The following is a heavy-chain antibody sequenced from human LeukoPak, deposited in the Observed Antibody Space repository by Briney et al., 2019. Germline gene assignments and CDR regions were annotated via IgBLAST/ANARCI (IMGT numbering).Heavy chain of an antibody. Sequence: GASVKVSCKASGYTFTSYGISWVRQAPGQGLEWMGWISAYNGNTNYAQELQGRVTMTTDTSTSTAYMELRSLRSDDTAVYYCARDPEPYYDSSGYWVYWGRGTLVTVSS. D-gene: IGHD3-22*01. CDR1: GYTFTSYG. J-gene: IGHJ4*02. V-gene: IGHV1-18*01. CDR2: ISAYNGNT. CDR3: ARDPEPYYDSSGYWVY.